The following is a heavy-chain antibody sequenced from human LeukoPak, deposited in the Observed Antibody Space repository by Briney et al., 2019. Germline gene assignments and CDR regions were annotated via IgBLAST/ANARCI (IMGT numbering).Heavy chain of an antibody. CDR1: GGSISSYY. D-gene: IGHD3-10*01. J-gene: IGHJ4*02. CDR3: ARMGYYGSGSPLGYFDY. CDR2: IYYSGST. V-gene: IGHV4-59*01. Sequence: SETLSLTCTVSGGSISSYYWSWIRQPPGEGLEWIGYIYYSGSTNYNPSLKSRVTISVDTSKNQFSLKLSSVTAADTAVYYCARMGYYGSGSPLGYFDYWGQGTLVTVSS.